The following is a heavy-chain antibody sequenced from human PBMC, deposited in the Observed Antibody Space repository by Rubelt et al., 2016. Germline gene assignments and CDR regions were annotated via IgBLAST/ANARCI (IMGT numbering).Heavy chain of an antibody. V-gene: IGHV1-3*01. Sequence: QVQLVQSGAEVKKPGASVKVSCKASEYSFTKNPIHWVRQAPGQRLERMGWINAGNGNTQYSQKFQGRVTITRDTSARTAYMELSSLRSEDTAVYYCAREDTTDRGWYDALDIWGQGTMVTVSS. J-gene: IGHJ3*02. CDR2: INAGNGNT. CDR3: AREDTTDRGWYDALDI. D-gene: IGHD6-19*01. CDR1: EYSFTKNP.